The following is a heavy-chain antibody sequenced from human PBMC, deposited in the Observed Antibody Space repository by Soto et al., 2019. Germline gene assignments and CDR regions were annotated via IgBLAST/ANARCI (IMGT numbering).Heavy chain of an antibody. D-gene: IGHD3-22*01. CDR2: ISYDASKK. V-gene: IGHV3-30*18. CDR1: GFTFSSYD. Sequence: GGSLRLSCAASGFTFSSYDIQWVRQAPGKGLEWVAIISYDASKKYYADSVKGRFTIFRDNSNNTVDLQMHSLSADDTAVYYCAKRKYYDSSYGMDVWGQGTTVTVSS. CDR3: AKRKYYDSSYGMDV. J-gene: IGHJ6*02.